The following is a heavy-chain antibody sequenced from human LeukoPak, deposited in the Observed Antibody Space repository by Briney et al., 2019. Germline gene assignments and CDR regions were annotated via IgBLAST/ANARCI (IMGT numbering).Heavy chain of an antibody. V-gene: IGHV4-4*07. D-gene: IGHD3-22*01. CDR3: ARSDSSGYLDDGFDP. CDR1: GGSISSYY. Sequence: PSETLSLTCTVSGGSISSYYWSWIRQPAGKGLEWIGRVYNSGSTNYNPPLKSRVTMSIDTSRNQFSLKLRSVTAADTAVYYCARSDSSGYLDDGFDPWGQGTLVTVSS. CDR2: VYNSGST. J-gene: IGHJ5*02.